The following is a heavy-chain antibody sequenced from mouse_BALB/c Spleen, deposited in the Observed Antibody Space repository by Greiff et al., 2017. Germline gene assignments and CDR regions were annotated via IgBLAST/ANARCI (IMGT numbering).Heavy chain of an antibody. D-gene: IGHD2-1*01. V-gene: IGHV5-17*02. Sequence: EVKLEESGGGLVQPGGSRKLSCAASGFTFSSFGMHWVRQAPEKGLEWVAYISSGSSTIYYADTVKGRFTISRDNPKNTLFLQMTSLRSEDTAMYYCARCSRGGNYADYWGQGTTLTVSS. CDR2: ISSGSSTI. CDR3: ARCSRGGNYADY. J-gene: IGHJ2*01. CDR1: GFTFSSFG.